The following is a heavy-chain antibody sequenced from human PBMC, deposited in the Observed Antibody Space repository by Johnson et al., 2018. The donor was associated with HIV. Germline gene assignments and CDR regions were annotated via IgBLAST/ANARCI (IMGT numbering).Heavy chain of an antibody. Sequence: QVQLVESGGRLVKPGGSLRLSCVASGFTFSDYYMSWIRQAPGKGLEWISYISSSGSTIYYADSVKGRFTISRDNAKNSLYLQMNSLRAEDTAVYYCARDASLRFLEWFDAFDIWGQGTMVTVSS. J-gene: IGHJ3*02. CDR1: GFTFSDYY. CDR2: ISSSGSTI. CDR3: ARDASLRFLEWFDAFDI. D-gene: IGHD3-3*01. V-gene: IGHV3-11*04.